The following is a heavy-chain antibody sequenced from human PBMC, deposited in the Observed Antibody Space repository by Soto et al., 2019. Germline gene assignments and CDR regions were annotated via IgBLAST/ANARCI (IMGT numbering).Heavy chain of an antibody. CDR2: IYWDDDR. Sequence: SGPTLVNPTQTLTLTCSFSGFSLSTSRVGVAWIRQPPGKALEWLAIIYWDDDRRYSPSLKTRLAITKDTSKNQVVLTMTNLDPGDTAQYNCAPFMIAGGGVSALDAFDIRGQGTMVTVSS. V-gene: IGHV2-5*02. CDR3: APFMIAGGGVSALDAFDI. D-gene: IGHD3-16*01. CDR1: GFSLSTSRVG. J-gene: IGHJ3*02.